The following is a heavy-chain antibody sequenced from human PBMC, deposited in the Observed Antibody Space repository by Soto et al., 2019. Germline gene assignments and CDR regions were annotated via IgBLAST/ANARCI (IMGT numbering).Heavy chain of an antibody. J-gene: IGHJ4*02. CDR2: ISGSGGST. CDR3: AKDLIVLMVYEYFDY. CDR1: GFTFSSYA. V-gene: IGHV3-23*01. D-gene: IGHD2-8*01. Sequence: GGSLRLSCAASGFTFSSYAMSWVRQAPGKGLEWVSAISGSGGSTYYADSVKGRFTISRDNSKNTLYLQMNSLRAEDTAVYYCAKDLIVLMVYEYFDYWGQGTLVTVSS.